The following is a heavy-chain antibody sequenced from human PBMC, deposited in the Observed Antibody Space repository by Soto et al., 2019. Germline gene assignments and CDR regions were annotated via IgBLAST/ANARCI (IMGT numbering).Heavy chain of an antibody. CDR2: IKQDGSEK. CDR1: GFTFSSYW. D-gene: IGHD3-22*01. CDR3: ARGDYYDSSGFGDAFDI. V-gene: IGHV3-7*01. J-gene: IGHJ3*02. Sequence: EVQLVESGGGLVQPGGSLRLSCAASGFTFSSYWMSWVRQAPGKGLEWVANIKQDGSEKYYVDSVKGRFTISRDNAKNSLYLQMNSLRAEDTAVYYCARGDYYDSSGFGDAFDIWGQGTMVTVSS.